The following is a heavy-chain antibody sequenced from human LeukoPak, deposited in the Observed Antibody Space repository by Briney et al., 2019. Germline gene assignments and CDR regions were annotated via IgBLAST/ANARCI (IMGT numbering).Heavy chain of an antibody. CDR1: GGSFSGYY. V-gene: IGHV4-34*01. CDR2: INHSGST. CDR3: ARVTWIQLWSPGRDAFDI. D-gene: IGHD5-18*01. J-gene: IGHJ3*02. Sequence: PSGTLSLTCAVYGGSFSGYYWSWIRQPPGKGLEWIGEINHSGSTNYNPSLKSRVTISVDTSKNQFSLKLSSVTAADTAVYYCARVTWIQLWSPGRDAFDIWGQGTMVTVSS.